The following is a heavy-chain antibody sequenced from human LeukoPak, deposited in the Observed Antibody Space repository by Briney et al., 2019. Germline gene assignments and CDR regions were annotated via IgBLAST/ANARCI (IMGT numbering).Heavy chain of an antibody. CDR2: ISYDGSNK. CDR1: GFTFSTYG. Sequence: GGSLRLSCAASGFTFSTYGMNWVRRAPGKGLEWVAVISYDGSNKYYADSVKGRFTISRDNSKNTLYLQMNNLRADDTAVYFCVKKGQADDYGNPDWGQGALVTVS. V-gene: IGHV3-30*18. J-gene: IGHJ4*02. D-gene: IGHD4-17*01. CDR3: VKKGQADDYGNPD.